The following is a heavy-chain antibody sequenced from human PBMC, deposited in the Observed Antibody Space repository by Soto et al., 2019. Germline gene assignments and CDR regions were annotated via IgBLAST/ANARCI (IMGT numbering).Heavy chain of an antibody. CDR1: GYSFTSYW. Sequence: VESLKISCKGSGYSFTSYWIGWVRQMPGKGLEWMGIIYPGDSDTRYSPSFQGQVTISADKSIRTAYLQWSSLKASDTAMYYCARLGGYDSSGYEYYYYYGMDVWGQGTTVTVSS. CDR2: IYPGDSDT. CDR3: ARLGGYDSSGYEYYYYYGMDV. D-gene: IGHD3-22*01. V-gene: IGHV5-51*01. J-gene: IGHJ6*02.